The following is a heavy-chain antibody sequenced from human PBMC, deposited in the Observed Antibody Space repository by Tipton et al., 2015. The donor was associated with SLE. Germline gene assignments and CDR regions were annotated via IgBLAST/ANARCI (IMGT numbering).Heavy chain of an antibody. V-gene: IGHV4-59*12. J-gene: IGHJ4*02. D-gene: IGHD6-19*01. Sequence: TLSLTCTVSGGSISGYSWSWIRQPPGKGLEWIASIYYTGNTYYNPSLKSRVTISVDTSKNQFSLKLSSVTAADTAVYYCARDGKGQWPVDYWGQGTLVTVSS. CDR3: ARDGKGQWPVDY. CDR2: IYYTGNT. CDR1: GGSISGYS.